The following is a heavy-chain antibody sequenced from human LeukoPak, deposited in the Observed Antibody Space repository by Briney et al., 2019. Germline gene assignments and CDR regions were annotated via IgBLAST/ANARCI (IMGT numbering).Heavy chain of an antibody. V-gene: IGHV1-2*02. CDR2: INPNSGGT. J-gene: IGHJ3*02. D-gene: IGHD6-19*01. CDR3: ARDFTAGEDAFDT. Sequence: EASVKVSCKASGYTFTGYYMHWVRQAPGQGLEWMGWINPNSGGTNYAQKFQGRVTMTRDTSISTAYMELSRLRSDDTAVYYCARDFTAGEDAFDTWGQGTMVTVSS. CDR1: GYTFTGYY.